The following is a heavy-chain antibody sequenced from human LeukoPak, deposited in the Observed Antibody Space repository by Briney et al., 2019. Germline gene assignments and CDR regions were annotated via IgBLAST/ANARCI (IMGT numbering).Heavy chain of an antibody. Sequence: GGSLRLSCAASGFTFSSYSMNWVRQAPGKGLEWVSAISSSSSYIYYADSVKGRFTISRDNAKNSLYLQMNNLRLDDTAVYYCVGQLLRAVWGKGTTVTVSS. V-gene: IGHV3-21*01. CDR1: GFTFSSYS. J-gene: IGHJ6*03. CDR2: ISSSSSYI. CDR3: VGQLLRAV. D-gene: IGHD2-2*01.